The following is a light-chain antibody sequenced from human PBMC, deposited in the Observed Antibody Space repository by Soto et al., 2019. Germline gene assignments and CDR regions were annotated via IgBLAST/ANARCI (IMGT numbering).Light chain of an antibody. J-gene: IGKJ2*01. CDR3: QQRSNWPRFT. CDR1: QSVSNY. CDR2: DAS. Sequence: EIVLTQYPATLSLSPGERATLSCRASQSVSNYLAWYQQKPGQAPRLLIYDASNRATGIPARFSGSGSGTDFTLTISSLEPEDFAGYYGQQRSNWPRFTFGQGTKVEIK. V-gene: IGKV3-11*01.